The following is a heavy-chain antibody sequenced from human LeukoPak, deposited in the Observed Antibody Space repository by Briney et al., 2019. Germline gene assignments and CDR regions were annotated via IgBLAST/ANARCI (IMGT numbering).Heavy chain of an antibody. CDR1: GFTFSSCA. CDR2: ISVSGGST. CDR3: AKVAVGNYYDSRGFAFDP. V-gene: IGHV3-23*01. D-gene: IGHD3-22*01. Sequence: GGSLRLSCAASGFTFSSCAMSWVRQAPGKGLEWVSAISVSGGSTYYADSVKGRLTIYRDNSKNTLYLQMNSLRAEDTAVYYCAKVAVGNYYDSRGFAFDPWGQGTLVTVSS. J-gene: IGHJ5*02.